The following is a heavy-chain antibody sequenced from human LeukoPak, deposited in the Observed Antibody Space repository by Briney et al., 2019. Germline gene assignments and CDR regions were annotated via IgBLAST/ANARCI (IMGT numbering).Heavy chain of an antibody. D-gene: IGHD6-13*01. CDR3: AKARAGDITAAFNY. Sequence: GGSLRLSCAASGFIFSSSAMSWLRLTPGKGLEWVSIINENGHNTHYADPVKGRFTISRDNSQNTLYLQMNSLRAEDTAIYYCAKARAGDITAAFNYWGQGTLVTVSS. V-gene: IGHV3-23*01. CDR2: INENGHNT. J-gene: IGHJ4*02. CDR1: GFIFSSSA.